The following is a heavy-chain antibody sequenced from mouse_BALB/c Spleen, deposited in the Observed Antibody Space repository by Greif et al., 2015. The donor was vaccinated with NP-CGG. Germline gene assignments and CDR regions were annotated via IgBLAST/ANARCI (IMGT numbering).Heavy chain of an antibody. V-gene: IGHV1S81*02. Sequence: QVQLQQSGAELVKPGASVKLSCKASGYTFTSYYMYWVKQRPGQGLEWIGEINPSNGGTNFNEKFKSKATLTVDKSSSTAYMQLSSLTSEDSAVYYWTRSWDSYCDYWGQGTTLTVSS. J-gene: IGHJ2*01. CDR3: TRSWDSYCDY. CDR1: GYTFTSYY. CDR2: INPSNGGT. D-gene: IGHD3-3*01.